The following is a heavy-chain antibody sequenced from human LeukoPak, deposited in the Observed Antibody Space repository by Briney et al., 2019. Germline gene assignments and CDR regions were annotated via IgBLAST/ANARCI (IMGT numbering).Heavy chain of an antibody. Sequence: PSETLSLTCTVSGGSVSSSDYYWGWIRQPPGKGLEWIGSINYSGNTYYNPSLKNRVTIPVDTSKNQFSLKLSSVTAADTAVYYCVRSLSTTGLRWGQGTLVTVSS. J-gene: IGHJ4*02. D-gene: IGHD1-1*01. CDR1: GGSVSSSDYY. CDR2: INYSGNT. V-gene: IGHV4-39*01. CDR3: VRSLSTTGLR.